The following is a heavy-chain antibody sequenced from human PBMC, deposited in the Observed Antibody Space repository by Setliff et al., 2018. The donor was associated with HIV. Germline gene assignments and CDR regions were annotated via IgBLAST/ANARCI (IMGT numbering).Heavy chain of an antibody. Sequence: AGTLRLSCAASGFTFSDYYMSWVRQAPGKGLEWLSYISSSGTTTYYADSVKGRFTISRDNAKNSVLLQMNSLRVEDTAVYFCAAQGVLWGQGTQVTVSS. CDR3: AAQGVL. V-gene: IGHV3-11*04. J-gene: IGHJ4*02. CDR1: GFTFSDYY. CDR2: ISSSGTTT.